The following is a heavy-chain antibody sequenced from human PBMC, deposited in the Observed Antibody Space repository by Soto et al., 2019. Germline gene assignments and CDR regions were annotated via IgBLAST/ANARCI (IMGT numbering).Heavy chain of an antibody. V-gene: IGHV1-18*01. CDR2: LSAYNGNT. D-gene: IGHD4-4*01. CDR3: ARWEELTTVRTDY. CDR1: GYTFTNYG. J-gene: IGHJ4*02. Sequence: MKLTCKESGYTFTNYGIIWVRQAPGQGLEWMGWLSAYNGNTNYAQKLQGRVTMTTDTSTSTAYMELRSLRSDDTAVYYCARWEELTTVRTDYWGQGTLVTLSS.